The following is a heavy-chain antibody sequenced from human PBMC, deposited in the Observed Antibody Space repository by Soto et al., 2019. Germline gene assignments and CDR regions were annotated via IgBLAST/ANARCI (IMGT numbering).Heavy chain of an antibody. Sequence: SETLSLTCTVSGGSISSYYWSWIRQPPGKGLEWIGYIYYSGSTNYNPSLKSRVTISVDTSKNQFSLKLSSVTAADTAVYYCARRNYDILTGYYVFDYWGQGTLVTVSS. CDR1: GGSISSYY. CDR2: IYYSGST. V-gene: IGHV4-59*08. D-gene: IGHD3-9*01. J-gene: IGHJ4*02. CDR3: ARRNYDILTGYYVFDY.